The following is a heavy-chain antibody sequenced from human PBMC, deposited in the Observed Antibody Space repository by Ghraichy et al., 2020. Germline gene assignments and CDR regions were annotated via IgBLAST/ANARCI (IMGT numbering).Heavy chain of an antibody. V-gene: IGHV3-53*01. J-gene: IGHJ3*02. CDR3: GGSYYPTRVDI. D-gene: IGHD1-26*01. CDR1: GFTVSSNY. CDR2: IYSGGST. Sequence: GGSLRLSCAASGFTVSSNYMSWVRQAPGKGLEWVSVIYSGGSTYYADSVKGRFTISRDNSKNTLHLQMNSLRAEDTAVYYCGGSYYPTRVDIWGQGTMVTVSS.